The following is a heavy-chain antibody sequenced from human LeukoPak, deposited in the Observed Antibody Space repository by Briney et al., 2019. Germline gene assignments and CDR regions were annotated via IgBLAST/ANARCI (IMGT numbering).Heavy chain of an antibody. Sequence: GGSLRLSCAASGFTFSSYAMHWVRQAPGKGLEWVAVISYDGSNKYYADSVKGRFTISRDNSKNTLYLQMNSLRAEDTAVYYCARDGYSSSFKWGDYFDYWGQGTLVTVSS. V-gene: IGHV3-30*04. CDR2: ISYDGSNK. D-gene: IGHD6-13*01. CDR3: ARDGYSSSFKWGDYFDY. J-gene: IGHJ4*02. CDR1: GFTFSSYA.